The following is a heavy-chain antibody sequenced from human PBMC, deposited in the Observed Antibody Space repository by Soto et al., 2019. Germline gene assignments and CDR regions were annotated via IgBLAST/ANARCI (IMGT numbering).Heavy chain of an antibody. CDR1: GFTFTSSA. CDR3: AAWASNYYDSSGYHN. D-gene: IGHD3-22*01. CDR2: IVVGSGNT. J-gene: IGHJ4*02. V-gene: IGHV1-58*01. Sequence: GAAVKVSCKASGFTFTSSAVQGVRQARGQRLEWIGWIVVGSGNTNYAQKFQERVTITRDMSKSTDYMELSSLRSEDTAVYYCAAWASNYYDSSGYHNWGQGTLVTVSS.